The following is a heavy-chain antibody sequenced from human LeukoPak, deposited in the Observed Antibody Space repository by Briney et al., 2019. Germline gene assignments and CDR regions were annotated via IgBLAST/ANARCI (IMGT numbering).Heavy chain of an antibody. CDR3: ARGPRGRLWFGDRYNWFDP. V-gene: IGHV1-8*01. Sequence: ASVKVSCKASGYTFSSYDINWVRQATEQGLEWMGWMKTNSGNTGYAQKFQGRVTMTRNTSISTAYMELSSLRSEDTAVYYCARGPRGRLWFGDRYNWFDPWGQGTLVTVSS. CDR1: GYTFSSYD. CDR2: MKTNSGNT. J-gene: IGHJ5*02. D-gene: IGHD3-10*01.